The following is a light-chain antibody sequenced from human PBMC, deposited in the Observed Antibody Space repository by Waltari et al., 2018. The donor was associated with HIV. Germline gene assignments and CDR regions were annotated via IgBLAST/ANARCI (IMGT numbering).Light chain of an antibody. CDR2: AGS. CDR1: RSDVGGYNP. V-gene: IGLV2-14*03. J-gene: IGLJ1*01. CDR3: SSYTSTSTVYV. Sequence: QSALTQPASVSGSPGPSITISCTGTRSDVGGYNPVSWYQLHPGNAPQLMIYAGSNRPSGVSNRFSGSKSDNTASLTISELQAEDEADYYCSSYTSTSTVYVFGTGTEVTVL.